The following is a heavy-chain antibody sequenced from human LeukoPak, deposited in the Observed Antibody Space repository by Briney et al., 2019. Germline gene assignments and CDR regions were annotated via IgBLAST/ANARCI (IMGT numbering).Heavy chain of an antibody. CDR2: IIPIFGTA. J-gene: IGHJ3*02. CDR1: GGTFSSYA. D-gene: IGHD3-3*01. CDR3: ARGNTYYDFWSGYYTGNDAFDI. V-gene: IGHV1-69*13. Sequence: GASVKVSCKASGGTFSSYAISWVRQAPGQGLEWMGGIIPIFGTANYAQKFQGRVTITADESTSTAYMELSSLRSEDTAVYYCARGNTYYDFWSGYYTGNDAFDIWGQGTMVTVSS.